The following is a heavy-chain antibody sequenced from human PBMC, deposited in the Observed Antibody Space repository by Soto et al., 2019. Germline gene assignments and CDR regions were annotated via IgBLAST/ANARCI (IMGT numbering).Heavy chain of an antibody. Sequence: EVQLVESGGGLVQPGGSLRLSCAASGFTFSSYWMHWVRQAPGKGLVWVSSISSSSSYIYYADSVKGRFTISRDNAKNSLYLQMNSLRAEDTAVYYCARFRTVTDWGQGTLVTVSS. CDR3: ARFRTVTD. CDR1: GFTFSSYW. D-gene: IGHD4-4*01. V-gene: IGHV3-21*01. J-gene: IGHJ4*02. CDR2: ISSSSSYI.